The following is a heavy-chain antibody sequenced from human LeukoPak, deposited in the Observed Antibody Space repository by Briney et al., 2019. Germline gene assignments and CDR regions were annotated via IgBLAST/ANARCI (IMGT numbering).Heavy chain of an antibody. J-gene: IGHJ4*02. CDR1: GGSISYYY. CDR3: ARSQYSYDFFDY. D-gene: IGHD5-18*01. CDR2: IYYSGST. Sequence: SETLSLTCTVSGGSISYYYWTWIRQPPGKGLEWIGSIYYSGSTNYNPCLKSRVTISVDTSKNQFSLKLSSVTAADTAMYYCARSQYSYDFFDYWGQGTLVTVSS. V-gene: IGHV4-59*08.